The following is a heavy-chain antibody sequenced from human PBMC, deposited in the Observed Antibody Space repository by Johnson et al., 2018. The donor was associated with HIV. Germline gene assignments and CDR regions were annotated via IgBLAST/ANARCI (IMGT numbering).Heavy chain of an antibody. CDR2: ISYDGSNK. J-gene: IGHJ3*02. CDR3: ATVYYDILTGYYYDAFDI. D-gene: IGHD3-9*01. V-gene: IGHV3-30-3*01. Sequence: QVQLVESGGTLVRPGGSLRLSCAASGFTFSSYGIHWVRQAPGKGLEWVAVISYDGSNKYHADSVKGRFTISRDNSKNTLYLQMNSLRAEDTALYYCATVYYDILTGYYYDAFDIWGQGTMVTVSS. CDR1: GFTFSSYG.